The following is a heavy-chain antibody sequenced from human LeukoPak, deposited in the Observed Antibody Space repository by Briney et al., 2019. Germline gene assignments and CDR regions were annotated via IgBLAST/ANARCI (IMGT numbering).Heavy chain of an antibody. J-gene: IGHJ4*02. CDR2: FHNSGTS. Sequence: SETLSLTCTVSDDSISDYYRGWIRQPPGKGLEWIGYFHNSGTSTYNPSLKSRVTISADTSKNQFSLKLNSLTTADTAVYYCARGYSSSWGFDYWGQGTLVTVSS. CDR3: ARGYSSSWGFDY. V-gene: IGHV4-59*01. CDR1: DDSISDYY. D-gene: IGHD6-13*01.